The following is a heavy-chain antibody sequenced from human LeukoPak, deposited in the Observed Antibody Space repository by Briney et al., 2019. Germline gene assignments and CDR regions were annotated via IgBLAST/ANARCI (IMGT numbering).Heavy chain of an antibody. CDR3: ARDTVRADYYDSSGYQSDY. CDR1: GFTFSSYS. Sequence: GGSLRLSCAASGFTFSSYSMRWVRQAPGKGLEWVSYISSSSSTIYYADSVKGRFTISRDNAKNSLYLQMNSLRAEDTAVYYCARDTVRADYYDSSGYQSDYWGQGTLVTVSS. V-gene: IGHV3-48*01. CDR2: ISSSSSTI. D-gene: IGHD3-22*01. J-gene: IGHJ4*02.